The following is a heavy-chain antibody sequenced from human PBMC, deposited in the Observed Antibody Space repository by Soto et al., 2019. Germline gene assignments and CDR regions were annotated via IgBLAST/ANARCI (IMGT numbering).Heavy chain of an antibody. CDR1: GFTFSSYA. V-gene: IGHV3-23*01. Sequence: GGSLRLSCAASGFTFSSYAMSWVRQAPGKGLEWVSAISGSGGSTYYADSVKGRFTISRDNSKNTLYLQMNSLRAEDTAVYYCAKSLPPYYDILTGGVEYIYTGGLFDYWGQGTLVTVSS. CDR2: ISGSGGST. D-gene: IGHD3-9*01. CDR3: AKSLPPYYDILTGGVEYIYTGGLFDY. J-gene: IGHJ4*02.